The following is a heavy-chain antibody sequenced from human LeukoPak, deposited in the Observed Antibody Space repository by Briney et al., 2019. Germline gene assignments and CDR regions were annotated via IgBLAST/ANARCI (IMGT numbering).Heavy chain of an antibody. CDR3: AKEGDWNGNWFDP. J-gene: IGHJ5*02. D-gene: IGHD1-1*01. CDR1: GFTFSSYS. CDR2: ISGGGDTM. V-gene: IGHV3-23*01. Sequence: PGGSLRLSCAASGFTFSSYSMNWVRQAPGKGLEWVSAISGGGDTMYYADSVKGRFTISRDNSKNTLYLQMNSLRAEDTAVYYCAKEGDWNGNWFDPWGQGTLVTVSS.